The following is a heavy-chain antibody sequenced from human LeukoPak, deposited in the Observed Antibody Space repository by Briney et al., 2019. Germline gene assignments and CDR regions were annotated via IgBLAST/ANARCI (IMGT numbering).Heavy chain of an antibody. J-gene: IGHJ4*02. Sequence: SETLSLTCTVSGDSMSSYYWSWIRQPPGKGLEWIGHIYYSGSTDYNPSLKSRVTISVDTSKNQFSLKLSSVTAADTAVYYCTRGLWMGSYYWGQGTLVTVSS. V-gene: IGHV4-59*12. CDR2: IYYSGST. CDR3: TRGLWMGSYY. CDR1: GDSMSSYY. D-gene: IGHD1-26*01.